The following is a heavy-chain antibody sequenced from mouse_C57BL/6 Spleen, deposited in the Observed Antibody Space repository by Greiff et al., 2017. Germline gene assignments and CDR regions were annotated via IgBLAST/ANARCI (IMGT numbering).Heavy chain of an antibody. CDR2: IHPNGGST. CDR1: GYTFTSYW. D-gene: IGHD2-3*01. Sequence: VQLQQPGAELVKPGASVKLSCTASGYTFTSYWMHWVKQRPGQGLEWIGMIHPNGGSTNYNEKFKSKATLTVDKSSSTAYMQLSSLTSEDSAVYDCARSRGDGYYVTVDYWGQGTTLTVSS. CDR3: ARSRGDGYYVTVDY. J-gene: IGHJ2*01. V-gene: IGHV1-64*01.